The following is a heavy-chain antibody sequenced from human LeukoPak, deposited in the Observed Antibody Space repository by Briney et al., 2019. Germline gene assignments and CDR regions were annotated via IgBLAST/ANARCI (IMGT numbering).Heavy chain of an antibody. V-gene: IGHV1-2*06. CDR2: INPNSGDT. CDR1: GYTFTGYY. Sequence: ASVKVSCKTSGYTFTGYYMHWVRQAPGQGLEWMGRINPNSGDTNYAQKFQGRVTMTRDTSISTAYMELGRLRSDDTAVYYCARDLNHDTKGRYFDYWGQGTLVTVSS. CDR3: ARDLNHDTKGRYFDY. J-gene: IGHJ4*02. D-gene: IGHD3-10*01.